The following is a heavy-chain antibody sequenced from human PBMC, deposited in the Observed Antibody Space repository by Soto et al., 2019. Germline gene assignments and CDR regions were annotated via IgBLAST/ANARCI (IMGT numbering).Heavy chain of an antibody. D-gene: IGHD2-21*01. CDR3: ARERGDIVVGFDY. CDR1: GGSISSGDYY. Sequence: QVQLQESGPGLVKPSQTLSLTCTVSGGSISSGDYYWSWIRQPPGKGLEWIGYIYYRGSTYYNPSLKRRVTISVDTSKNQCSLKLSSVTAADTAVYYCARERGDIVVGFDYWGQGTLVTVSS. CDR2: IYYRGST. J-gene: IGHJ4*02. V-gene: IGHV4-30-4*01.